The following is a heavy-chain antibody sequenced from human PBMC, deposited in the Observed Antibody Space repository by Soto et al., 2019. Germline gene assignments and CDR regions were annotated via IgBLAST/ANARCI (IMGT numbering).Heavy chain of an antibody. CDR3: ARDRSGAFDS. CDR1: GFTFSSYA. Sequence: QVQLVESGGGVVQPGRSLRLSCAASGFTFSSYAMHWVRQAPGKGLEWVAVISYDGSNKYYADSVKGRFTISRDNSKNTLYLQMNSLRAEDTAVYYCARDRSGAFDSWGQGTLVTVSS. D-gene: IGHD1-26*01. J-gene: IGHJ4*02. CDR2: ISYDGSNK. V-gene: IGHV3-30-3*01.